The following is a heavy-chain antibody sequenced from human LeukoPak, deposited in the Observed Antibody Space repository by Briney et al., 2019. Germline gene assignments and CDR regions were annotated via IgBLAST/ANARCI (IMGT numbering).Heavy chain of an antibody. J-gene: IGHJ4*02. CDR3: LAEGAIDY. V-gene: IGHV3-49*04. CDR2: IRSSAYGGTA. D-gene: IGHD4/OR15-4a*01. CDR1: GFSFASYA. Sequence: GGSLRLSCTASGFSFASYAMSWVRQAPGKGLEWVGFIRSSAYGGTAQYVASVKGRFTISRDDFKSVSYLQMNSLKAEDTAVYFCLAEGAIDYWGQGTLVTVSS.